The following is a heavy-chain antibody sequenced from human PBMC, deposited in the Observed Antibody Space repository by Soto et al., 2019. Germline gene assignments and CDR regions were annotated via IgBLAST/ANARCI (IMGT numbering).Heavy chain of an antibody. CDR1: GGSISSGDYY. CDR2: IYYSGST. CDR3: ARKGWPDVFDI. Sequence: QVQLQESGPGLVKPSQTLSLTCTVSGGSISSGDYYWSWIRQPPGKGLEWIGYIYYSGSTYYKSSLKGRVIIAIVPSQNQFSLKLSSVTAADTAVYYCARKGWPDVFDIWGQGAMVTVSS. J-gene: IGHJ3*02. V-gene: IGHV4-30-4*01.